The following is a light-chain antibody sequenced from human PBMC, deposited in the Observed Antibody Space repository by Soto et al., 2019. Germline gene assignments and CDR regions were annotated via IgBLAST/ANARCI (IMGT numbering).Light chain of an antibody. CDR3: YSYAGSSTLV. CDR1: SSDVGTYNL. CDR2: EGS. V-gene: IGLV2-23*01. J-gene: IGLJ2*01. Sequence: QSALTQPASVSGSPGLSITISCTGTSSDVGTYNLVSWYQQHPGKAPKLMIYEGSKRPSGVSNRFSGSKSGNTASLTISGLQAEDEADYYCYSYAGSSTLVFGGGTKLTVL.